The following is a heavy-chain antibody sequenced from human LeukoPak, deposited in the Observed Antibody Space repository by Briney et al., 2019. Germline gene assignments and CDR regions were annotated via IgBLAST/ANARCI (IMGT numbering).Heavy chain of an antibody. D-gene: IGHD3-16*01. V-gene: IGHV3-49*03. CDR3: TGGLRLGELPVDY. CDR1: GFTFGDYA. Sequence: GGSLRLSCTASGFTFGDYAMSWFRQAPGKGLEWVGFIRSKAYGGTTEYAASVKGRFTISRDDSKSIAYLQMNSLKTEDTAVYYCTGGLRLGELPVDYWGQGTLVTVSS. CDR2: IRSKAYGGTT. J-gene: IGHJ4*02.